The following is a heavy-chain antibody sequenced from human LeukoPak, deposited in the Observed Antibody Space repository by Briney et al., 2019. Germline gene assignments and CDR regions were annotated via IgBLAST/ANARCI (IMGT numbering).Heavy chain of an antibody. CDR1: GGSISSYY. CDR2: IYTSGST. J-gene: IGHJ6*03. CDR3: ARTTEGGYSYGYFYYYYMDV. D-gene: IGHD5-18*01. Sequence: SETLSLTCTVSGGSISSYYWSWIRQPAGKGLEWIGRIYTSGSTNYNPSLKSRVTMSVDTSKNQFSLKLSSVTAADTAVYYCARTTEGGYSYGYFYYYYMDVWGKGTTVTISS. V-gene: IGHV4-4*07.